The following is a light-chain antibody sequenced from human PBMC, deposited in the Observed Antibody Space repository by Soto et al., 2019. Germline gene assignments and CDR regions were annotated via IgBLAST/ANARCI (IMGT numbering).Light chain of an antibody. CDR2: GNN. CDR3: AAWDGSRNNVL. V-gene: IGLV1-44*01. J-gene: IGLJ2*01. Sequence: QSVLTQPPSASGTPGQRVTISCSGSGSSIGTNTVNWYRQLPGTAPKLLIYGNNQRPSWVPDRFSGSKSGTSASLAISGLQSEDEAEYYCAAWDGSRNNVLFGGGTKVTVL. CDR1: GSSIGTNT.